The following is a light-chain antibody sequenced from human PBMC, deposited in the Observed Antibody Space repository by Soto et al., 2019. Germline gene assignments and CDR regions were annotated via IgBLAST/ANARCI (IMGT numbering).Light chain of an antibody. J-gene: IGKJ5*01. CDR2: DAS. Sequence: IVITLSLATLSVSPGERATLSCRASQSVSSNLAWYQQKPGQAPRLLIYDASNRATGIPARFSGSGSGTDFTLTISSLEPEDFAVYYCQQRHMWPITFGQGTRLEIK. CDR3: QQRHMWPIT. V-gene: IGKV3-11*01. CDR1: QSVSSN.